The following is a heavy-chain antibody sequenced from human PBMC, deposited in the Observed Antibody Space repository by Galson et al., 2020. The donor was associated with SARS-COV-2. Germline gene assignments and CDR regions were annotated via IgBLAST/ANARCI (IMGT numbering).Heavy chain of an antibody. CDR2: IIPIFGTA. Sequence: SVKISCKASGGTFSSYAISWVRQAPGQGLEWMGGIIPIFGTANYAQKFQGRVTITADESTSTAYMELSSLRSEDTAVYYWARELEAAPPRGCSGGSCCSDCYYDGMDVWGQGTTVTVSS. J-gene: IGHJ6*02. D-gene: IGHD2-15*01. V-gene: IGHV1-69*13. CDR3: ARELEAAPPRGCSGGSCCSDCYYDGMDV. CDR1: GGTFSSYA.